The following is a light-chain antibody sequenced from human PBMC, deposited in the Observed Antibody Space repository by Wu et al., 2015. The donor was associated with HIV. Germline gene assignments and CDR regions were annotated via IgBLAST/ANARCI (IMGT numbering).Light chain of an antibody. V-gene: IGKV3-20*01. CDR3: QQYGNSPWT. CDR1: HSIGSDY. CDR2: GAS. J-gene: IGKJ1*01. Sequence: EIVLTQSPGTLSLSPGQRATLSCRASHSIGSDYLAWYQQRAGQAPRLLIYGASNRATGIPDRFSGSGSGTDFTLIISRLEPEDFAEYYCQQYGNSPWTFGQGTRVEIK.